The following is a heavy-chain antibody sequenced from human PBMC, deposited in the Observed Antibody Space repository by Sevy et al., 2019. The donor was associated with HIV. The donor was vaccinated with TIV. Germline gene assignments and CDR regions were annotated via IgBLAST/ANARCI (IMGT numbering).Heavy chain of an antibody. CDR1: GGSITSLY. V-gene: IGHV4-59*08. CDR3: AGENAWGRGYS. Sequence: SETLSLTCTVSGGSITSLYWNWIRQPPGKGLEWIANIYYNGHINYNPSLKSRVNLSLDTSKNRFSLRLSSVTAADTAMYYCAGENAWGRGYSWGQGTLVTVSS. CDR2: IYYNGHI. J-gene: IGHJ4*02. D-gene: IGHD1-26*01.